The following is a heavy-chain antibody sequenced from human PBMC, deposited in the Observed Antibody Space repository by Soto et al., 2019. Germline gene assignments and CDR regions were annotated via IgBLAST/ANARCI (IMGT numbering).Heavy chain of an antibody. CDR3: ARAACLPHGASDY. Sequence: QVQLVQSGAEVKKPGASVKVSCKASGYTFTSYGISWVRQAPGQGLEWMGWISPYNGNTNYAQSLQGRVTMTTDTSTNPAYMDLRSLRSDDTAEHYFARAACLPHGASDYWGQGTVFGASS. V-gene: IGHV1-18*04. CDR2: ISPYNGNT. CDR1: GYTFTSYG. J-gene: IGHJ4*02.